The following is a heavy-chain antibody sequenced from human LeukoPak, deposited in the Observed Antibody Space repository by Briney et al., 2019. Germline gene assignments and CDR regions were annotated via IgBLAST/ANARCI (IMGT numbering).Heavy chain of an antibody. Sequence: SETLSLTCTVSDGSITDYYWNWVRQSPEKGLEWIGYVYHTGTTYYSPSLKSRVTISLDRSKNQFSLSLNSVTAADTAVYYCARSVLWFGDLGYWGQGIPVTVSS. V-gene: IGHV4-59*01. D-gene: IGHD3-10*01. CDR1: DGSITDYY. J-gene: IGHJ4*02. CDR2: VYHTGTT. CDR3: ARSVLWFGDLGY.